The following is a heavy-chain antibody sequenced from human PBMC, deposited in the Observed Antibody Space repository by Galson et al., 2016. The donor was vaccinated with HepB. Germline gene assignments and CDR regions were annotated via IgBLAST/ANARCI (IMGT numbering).Heavy chain of an antibody. V-gene: IGHV4-4*02. CDR1: GGSISSSNW. J-gene: IGHJ4*02. Sequence: ETLSLTCAVSGGSISSSNWWNWVRQPPGKGLEWIGDIYHSGSTNYNPSLKSRVTISVDKSNKHVSLILSSVTAADTAVYYCARGPSRLEASGAFEYWGQGTPVTVSS. CDR3: ARGPSRLEASGAFEY. D-gene: IGHD6-13*01. CDR2: IYHSGST.